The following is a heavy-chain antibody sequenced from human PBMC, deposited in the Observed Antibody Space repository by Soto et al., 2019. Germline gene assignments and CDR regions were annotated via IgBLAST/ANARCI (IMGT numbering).Heavy chain of an antibody. CDR3: ARDSPGYGDYVLFDY. V-gene: IGHV6-1*01. CDR1: GDSVSTNDAT. D-gene: IGHD4-17*01. J-gene: IGHJ4*02. Sequence: SQTLSLTCAISGDSVSTNDATWDWIRQSPSRGLEWLGRTYYRSKWYYDYAISVKSRITINPDTSKNQFSLQLNSVTPEDTAVNYCARDSPGYGDYVLFDYWGQGTLVTVSS. CDR2: TYYRSKWYY.